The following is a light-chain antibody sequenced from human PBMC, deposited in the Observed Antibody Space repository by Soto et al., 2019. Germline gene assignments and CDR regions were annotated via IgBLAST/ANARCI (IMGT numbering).Light chain of an antibody. CDR1: QTVSSGY. Sequence: EVVLTQSPGTLSLSPGEAATLSCRASQTVSSGYLAWYQQRSGQAPRLLIYGSSSRASDVRDRFSGSGSGTKSTHTTSKQVREVFAGDFCNNYAKSPSTFGQGTKLDIK. CDR2: GSS. J-gene: IGKJ1*01. V-gene: IGKV3-20*01. CDR3: NNYAKSPST.